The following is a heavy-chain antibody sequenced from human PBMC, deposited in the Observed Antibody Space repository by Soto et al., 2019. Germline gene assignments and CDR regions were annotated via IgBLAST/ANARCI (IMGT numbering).Heavy chain of an antibody. CDR2: ISSSSSTI. V-gene: IGHV3-48*01. CDR1: GFTFSSYS. D-gene: IGHD3-9*01. Sequence: EVQLVESGGGLVQPGGSLRLCCAASGFTFSSYSMNWVRQAPGKGLEWVSYISSSSSTIYYADSVKGRFTISRDNAKNSLYLQMNSLRAEDTAVYYCARDLPRYFDWLSSRRSHYGMDVWGQGTTVTVSS. CDR3: ARDLPRYFDWLSSRRSHYGMDV. J-gene: IGHJ6*02.